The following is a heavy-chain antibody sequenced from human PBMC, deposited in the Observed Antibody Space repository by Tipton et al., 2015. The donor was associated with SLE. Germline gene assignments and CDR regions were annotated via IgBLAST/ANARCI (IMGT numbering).Heavy chain of an antibody. CDR3: ARGSYFVH. CDR2: ISAYNGNT. V-gene: IGHV1-18*01. CDR1: GYTFTSYG. J-gene: IGHJ4*02. Sequence: QSGAEVKKPGASVKVSCKASGYTFTSYGISWVRQAPGQGLEWLGWISAYNGNTKYAQNVQGKFTMTTDTSTSTAYMELRSLRSNDTAVYYCARGSYFVHWGQGTLVTVSS. D-gene: IGHD3-10*01.